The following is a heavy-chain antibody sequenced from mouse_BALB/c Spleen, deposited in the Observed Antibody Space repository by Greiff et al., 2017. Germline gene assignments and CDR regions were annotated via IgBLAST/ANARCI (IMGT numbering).Heavy chain of an antibody. J-gene: IGHJ3*01. CDR3: ARKGDIRRLGAWFAY. Sequence: VQLQQPGAELVKPGASVKLSCKASGYTFTSYWMHWVKQRPGQGLEWIGEINPSNGRTNYNEKFKSKATLTVDKSSSTAYMQLSSLTSEDSAVYYCARKGDIRRLGAWFAYWGQGTLVTVSA. D-gene: IGHD2-12*01. V-gene: IGHV1S81*02. CDR2: INPSNGRT. CDR1: GYTFTSYW.